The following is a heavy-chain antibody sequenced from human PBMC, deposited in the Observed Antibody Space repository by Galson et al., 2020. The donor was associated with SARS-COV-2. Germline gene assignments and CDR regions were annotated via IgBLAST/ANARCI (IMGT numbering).Heavy chain of an antibody. D-gene: IGHD3-3*01. J-gene: IGHJ3*01. CDR3: ARGDTLFGVVIDAFDF. Sequence: SETLSLTCAVSGYSISTTNYWGWVRQPPGKGLEWIGSIYPSGSTYYNPSLKSRVTISLDTSKNQFSLELRSVTAADTAVYYCARGDTLFGVVIDAFDFWGHGTMVTVSA. V-gene: IGHV4-38-2*01. CDR1: GYSISTTNY. CDR2: IYPSGST.